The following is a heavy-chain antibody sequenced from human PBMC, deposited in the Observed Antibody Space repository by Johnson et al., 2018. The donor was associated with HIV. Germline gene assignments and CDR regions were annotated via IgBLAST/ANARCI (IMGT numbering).Heavy chain of an antibody. CDR1: GFTFDDYA. CDR3: AKADYYDSSGYPHGAFDI. CDR2: ISWNSGSI. D-gene: IGHD3-22*01. Sequence: EVQLLESGGGLVQPGRSLRLSCAASGFTFDDYAMHWVRQAPGKGLEWVSGISWNSGSIGYADSVKGRFTISRDNAKNSLYLQMNSLRAEDAAVYYCAKADYYDSSGYPHGAFDIWCQGTMVTVSS. J-gene: IGHJ3*02. V-gene: IGHV3-9*01.